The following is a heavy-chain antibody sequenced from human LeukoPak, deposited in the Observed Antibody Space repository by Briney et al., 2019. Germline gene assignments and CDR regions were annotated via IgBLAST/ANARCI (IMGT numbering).Heavy chain of an antibody. D-gene: IGHD3-22*01. Sequence: PSETLSLTCAVSGGSISSYYWSWIRQPPGKGLEWIGYIYYSGSTNYNPSLKSRVAISVDTSKNQFSLKLSSVTAADTAVYYCARHWTEDSSGYYPFDIWGQGTMVTVSS. V-gene: IGHV4-59*08. J-gene: IGHJ3*02. CDR2: IYYSGST. CDR3: ARHWTEDSSGYYPFDI. CDR1: GGSISSYY.